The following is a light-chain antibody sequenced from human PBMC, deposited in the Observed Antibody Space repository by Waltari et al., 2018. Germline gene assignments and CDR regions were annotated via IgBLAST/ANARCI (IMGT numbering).Light chain of an antibody. Sequence: QSVLTPPPSVSGAPGQRVTFSCTGSSSNIGADYDVQWYQQLPGTAPKLLIFGNTNRPSGVPDRFSGSKSGTSASLAITGLQAEDEADYYCQSYDSSLSGYVFGAGTKVTVL. CDR3: QSYDSSLSGYV. CDR1: SSNIGADYD. J-gene: IGLJ1*01. CDR2: GNT. V-gene: IGLV1-40*01.